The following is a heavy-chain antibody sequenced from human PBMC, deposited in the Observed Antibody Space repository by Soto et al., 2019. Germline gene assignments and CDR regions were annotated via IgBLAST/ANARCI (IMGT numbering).Heavy chain of an antibody. Sequence: ASVKVSCKASGYTFTSYDINWVRQATGQGLEWMGWMNPNSGNTGYAQKFQGRVTMTRNTSISTAYMELSSLRSEDTAVYYCARGVLSKVDTAMEPYYYYYYMDVWGKGTTVTVSS. V-gene: IGHV1-8*01. J-gene: IGHJ6*03. CDR1: GYTFTSYD. CDR2: MNPNSGNT. CDR3: ARGVLSKVDTAMEPYYYYYYMDV. D-gene: IGHD5-18*01.